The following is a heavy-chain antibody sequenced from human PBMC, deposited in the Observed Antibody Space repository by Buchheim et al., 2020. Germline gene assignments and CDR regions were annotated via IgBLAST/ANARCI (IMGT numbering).Heavy chain of an antibody. D-gene: IGHD2-15*01. CDR1: GFTFSSYA. V-gene: IGHV3-7*01. CDR3: ARDGVAEGLYFDY. J-gene: IGHJ4*02. Sequence: VQLVESGGGVVQPGRSLRLSCAASGFTFSSYAMHWVRQAPGKGLEWVASINQGGSEKYYVDSVKGRFTISRDNGKNSLYLQMNSLRAEDTAVYYCARDGVAEGLYFDYWGQGTL. CDR2: INQGGSEK.